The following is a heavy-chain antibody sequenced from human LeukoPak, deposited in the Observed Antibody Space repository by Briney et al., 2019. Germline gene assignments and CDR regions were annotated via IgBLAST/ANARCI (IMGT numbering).Heavy chain of an antibody. D-gene: IGHD3-16*01. CDR2: IIPIFGTA. CDR3: ARFYGGLGTWDY. J-gene: IGHJ4*02. CDR1: GGTFSSYA. V-gene: IGHV1-69*13. Sequence: ASVKVSCKASGGTFSSYAISWVRQAPGQGLEWMGGIIPIFGTANYAQKFQGRVTITADESTSTAYMELSSLRSEDTAVYYCARFYGGLGTWDYWGQGTLVTVSS.